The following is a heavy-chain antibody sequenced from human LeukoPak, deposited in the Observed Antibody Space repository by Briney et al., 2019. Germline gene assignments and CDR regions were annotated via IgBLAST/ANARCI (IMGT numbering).Heavy chain of an antibody. CDR2: LDTSGNT. CDR3: ARGGDCPDY. J-gene: IGHJ4*02. V-gene: IGHV4-4*07. D-gene: IGHD2-21*02. Sequence: PSETLSLTCTVSDDSLSRYYWSWVQQPAGKGLEWIGRLDTSGNTHYNPSPKSRVTMSVDTSRNQFPLRLTSVTAADTAVYYCARGGDCPDYWAQGTLVTVSS. CDR1: DDSLSRYY.